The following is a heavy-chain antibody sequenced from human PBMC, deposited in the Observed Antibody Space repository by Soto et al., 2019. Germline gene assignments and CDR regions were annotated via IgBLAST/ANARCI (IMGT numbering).Heavy chain of an antibody. Sequence: QLQLQESGPGLVKPSETLSLTCTVSGGSISSSSYFWGCIRQPPGKGLEWIGTVYYSGSTYYNPPLRSRVTISVDTSKNQFSLKLSTVTAADTAVYYCVRRGGAVAGTSRFDSWGQGMLVTVSS. D-gene: IGHD6-19*01. CDR1: GGSISSSSYF. V-gene: IGHV4-39*01. CDR3: VRRGGAVAGTSRFDS. J-gene: IGHJ4*02. CDR2: VYYSGST.